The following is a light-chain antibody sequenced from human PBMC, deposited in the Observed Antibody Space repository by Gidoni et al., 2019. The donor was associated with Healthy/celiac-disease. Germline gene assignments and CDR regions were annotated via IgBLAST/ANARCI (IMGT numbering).Light chain of an antibody. CDR3: AAWDDSLNGVV. V-gene: IGLV1-36*01. Sequence: QSVLTPPPSVSEAPRQRVTISCSGSSSNIGNNAVNWYQQLPGKAPKLLIYYDDLLPSGVSDRFSGSKSGTSASLAISGLQSEDEADYYWAAWDDSLNGVVFGGGTKLTVL. CDR2: YDD. J-gene: IGLJ2*01. CDR1: SSNIGNNA.